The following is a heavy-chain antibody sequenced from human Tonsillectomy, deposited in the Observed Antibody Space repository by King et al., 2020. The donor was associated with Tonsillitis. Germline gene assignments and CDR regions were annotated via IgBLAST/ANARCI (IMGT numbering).Heavy chain of an antibody. CDR2: IYYSGST. CDR3: AKSVVRRISPFAD. V-gene: IGHV4-31*03. Sequence: VQLQESGPGLVKPSQTLSLTCTVSGGSISSGFYYWSWIRQLPGKGLEWIGYIYYSGSTYCNPSLMSRITISVDTSKHQFSLKLSSVTAADTAVYYCAKSVVRRISPFADWGQGTLVTVSS. CDR1: GGSISSGFYY. D-gene: IGHD3-10*01. J-gene: IGHJ4*02.